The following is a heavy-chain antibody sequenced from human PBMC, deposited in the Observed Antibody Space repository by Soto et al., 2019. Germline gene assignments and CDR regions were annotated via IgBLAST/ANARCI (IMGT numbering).Heavy chain of an antibody. CDR3: ARAPVTGAFTPYTAMVTDAFDI. CDR1: GGTFSSYA. J-gene: IGHJ3*02. V-gene: IGHV1-69*13. Sequence: GASVKVSCKASGGTFSSYAISWVRQAPGQGLEWMGGIIPIFGTANYAQKFQGRVTITADESTSTAYMELSSLRSEDTAVYYCARAPVTGAFTPYTAMVTDAFDIWGQGTMVTVSS. D-gene: IGHD5-18*01. CDR2: IIPIFGTA.